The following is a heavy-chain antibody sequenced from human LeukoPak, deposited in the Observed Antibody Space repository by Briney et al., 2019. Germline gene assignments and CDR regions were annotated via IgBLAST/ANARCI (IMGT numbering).Heavy chain of an antibody. J-gene: IGHJ4*02. CDR1: GGSISSSSSY. Sequence: ETLSLTCSVSGGSISSSSSYWGWIRQPPGKGLEWVSLIYSGGSTYYADSVKGRFTISRDNPNNTLFLQLNSLRAEDSAVYYCAKDHLPGIVVAGRDYWGQGILVTVSS. CDR3: AKDHLPGIVVAGRDY. CDR2: IYSGGST. D-gene: IGHD6-19*01. V-gene: IGHV3-53*01.